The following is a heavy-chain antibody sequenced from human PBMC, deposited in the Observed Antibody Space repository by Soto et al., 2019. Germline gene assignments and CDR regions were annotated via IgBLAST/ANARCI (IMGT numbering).Heavy chain of an antibody. Sequence: EVQLLESGGGLVQPGGSLRLACAASGFTVSSCAMSWVRQAPGKGLEGCSVITTSGTNTYYADSVKGRFTISRDNSRNTLYLQMNTLRAEDTAVYYCANRGKYYFDHWGQGTLVTVSS. CDR1: GFTVSSCA. V-gene: IGHV3-23*01. CDR2: ITTSGTNT. J-gene: IGHJ4*02. CDR3: ANRGKYYFDH.